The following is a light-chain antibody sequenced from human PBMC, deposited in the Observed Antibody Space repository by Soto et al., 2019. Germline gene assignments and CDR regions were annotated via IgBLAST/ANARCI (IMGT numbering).Light chain of an antibody. CDR3: CSYAGSYSYV. Sequence: QSALTQPRSVSGSPGQSVTISCTGTGSDVGGYNYVSWYQQHPGKAPKLMIYDVSKRPSEVPDRFSGSKSGNTASLTISGLQAEDEADYYCCSYAGSYSYVFGTGTKLTVL. V-gene: IGLV2-11*01. CDR2: DVS. CDR1: GSDVGGYNY. J-gene: IGLJ1*01.